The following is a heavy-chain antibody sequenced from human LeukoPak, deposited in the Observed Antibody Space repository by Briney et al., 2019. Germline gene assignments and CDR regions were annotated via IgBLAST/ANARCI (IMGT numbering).Heavy chain of an antibody. CDR1: GYSFTSYW. D-gene: IGHD3-9*01. CDR2: IDPSDSYT. Sequence: GESLRISCKGSGYSFTSYWISWVRQMPGKGLEWMGRIDPSDSYTNYSPSFQGHATISADKSISTAYLQWSSLKASDTAMYYCARGYYDILTGYYRASDYWGQGTLVTVSS. V-gene: IGHV5-10-1*01. J-gene: IGHJ4*02. CDR3: ARGYYDILTGYYRASDY.